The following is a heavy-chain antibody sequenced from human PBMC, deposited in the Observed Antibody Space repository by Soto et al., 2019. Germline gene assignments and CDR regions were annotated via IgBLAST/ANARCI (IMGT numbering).Heavy chain of an antibody. CDR2: IQHNGNDI. Sequence: PVRSLRLSCEASVFAFSAYSMHCVRDSPGNWLEWVAAIQHNGNDIYYGDSVRGRFTVSRDNYKNILYLQINGLTPEDTALYYCVRVGWGYSSGNGLQDWEQATTVSVS. V-gene: IGHV3-30-3*01. J-gene: IGHJ6*01. D-gene: IGHD5-18*01. CDR3: VRVGWGYSSGNGLQD. CDR1: VFAFSAYS.